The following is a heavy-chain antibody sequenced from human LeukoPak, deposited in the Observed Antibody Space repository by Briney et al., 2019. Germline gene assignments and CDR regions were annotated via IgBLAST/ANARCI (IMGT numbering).Heavy chain of an antibody. CDR1: GGSISTYY. V-gene: IGHV4-59*01. J-gene: IGHJ5*02. D-gene: IGHD4-23*01. CDR3: ARGQYGGNSGWFDP. Sequence: PSETLSLTCTVSGGSISTYYWSWIRQPPGRGLEWIGFIYNSGSTKYNPSLRSRVTIAEDTSKNQFSLKVTSVTAADTAVYFCARGQYGGNSGWFDPWGQGTLVTVSS. CDR2: IYNSGST.